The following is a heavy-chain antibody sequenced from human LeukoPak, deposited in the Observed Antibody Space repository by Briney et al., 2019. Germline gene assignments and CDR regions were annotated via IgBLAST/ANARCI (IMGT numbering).Heavy chain of an antibody. V-gene: IGHV3-33*01. J-gene: IGHJ4*02. Sequence: PGRSLRLSCAAPGFTSSNYGMHWVRQAPGKGLEWVAVIWYDGGNKWYADSVKGRFTISRDNSKNTLYLQMNSLRAEDTAAYYCARETLYYFDYWGQGTLVTVSS. CDR3: ARETLYYFDY. CDR1: GFTSSNYG. CDR2: IWYDGGNK.